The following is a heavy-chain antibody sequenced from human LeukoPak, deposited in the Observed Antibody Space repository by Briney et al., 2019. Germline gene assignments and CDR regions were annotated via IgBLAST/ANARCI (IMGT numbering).Heavy chain of an antibody. V-gene: IGHV3-21*01. J-gene: IGHJ4*02. Sequence: GGSLRLSCAASGFTLSSYSMNWVRQAPGKGLEWVSSISTSSSYIYYADSVKGRFTISRDNAKKSLYLQMNSLRAEDTALYYCAREGGLQLWGFGYWGQGTLVTVSS. D-gene: IGHD5-18*01. CDR3: AREGGLQLWGFGY. CDR1: GFTLSSYS. CDR2: ISTSSSYI.